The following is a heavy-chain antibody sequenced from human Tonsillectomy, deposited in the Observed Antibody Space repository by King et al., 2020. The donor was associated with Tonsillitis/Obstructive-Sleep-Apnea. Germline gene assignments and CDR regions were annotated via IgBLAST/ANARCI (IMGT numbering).Heavy chain of an antibody. Sequence: QLQESGPGLVKPSETLSLTCTVSGGSISSSSYYWGWIRQPPGKGLEWIGSIYYSGSTYYNPSLKSRVTISVDTSKNQFSLKLSSVTAADTAVYYCARRDAVVVITLHYWGQGTLGTVSS. V-gene: IGHV4-39*01. CDR1: GGSISSSSYY. CDR3: ARRDAVVVITLHY. J-gene: IGHJ4*02. CDR2: IYYSGST. D-gene: IGHD3-22*01.